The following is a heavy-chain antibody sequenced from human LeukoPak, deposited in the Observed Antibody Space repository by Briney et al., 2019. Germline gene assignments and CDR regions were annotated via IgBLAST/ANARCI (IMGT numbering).Heavy chain of an antibody. CDR2: ISYSGST. Sequence: SSETLSLTCTVSGGSISSSSYYWGWIRQPPGKGLEWIGDISYSGSTYYSPSLKSRVTISVDTSKNQFSLKLSSVTAADTAVYYCARAPGPEGGFWSGYYTSRGKPQAYFDYWGQGTLVTVSS. D-gene: IGHD3-3*01. J-gene: IGHJ4*02. V-gene: IGHV4-39*07. CDR3: ARAPGPEGGFWSGYYTSRGKPQAYFDY. CDR1: GGSISSSSYY.